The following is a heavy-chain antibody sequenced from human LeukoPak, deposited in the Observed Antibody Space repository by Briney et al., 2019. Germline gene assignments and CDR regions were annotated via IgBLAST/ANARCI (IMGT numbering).Heavy chain of an antibody. Sequence: ASVKVSCKASGYTFTGYYMHWVRQAPGQGLEWMGWINPNSGGTNYAQKFQGRVTMTRDTSISTAYMELSRLRPDDTAVYYCAKTYYYGSGRFDYWGQGTLVTVSS. D-gene: IGHD3-10*01. CDR3: AKTYYYGSGRFDY. CDR1: GYTFTGYY. CDR2: INPNSGGT. V-gene: IGHV1-2*02. J-gene: IGHJ4*02.